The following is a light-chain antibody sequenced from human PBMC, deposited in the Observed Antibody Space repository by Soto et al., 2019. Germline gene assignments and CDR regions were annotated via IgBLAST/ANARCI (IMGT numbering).Light chain of an antibody. Sequence: EIELTQSPGTLSLSPGERATLSCRTSQSLSSSYLAWYQQKPGQAPRLLIYGAYNRATGIPDRFSGSGSGTDFTLTISRLEPEDFAFYYCQHDGRSPLTLGPGTKVDIK. CDR3: QHDGRSPLT. CDR1: QSLSSSY. J-gene: IGKJ3*01. CDR2: GAY. V-gene: IGKV3-20*01.